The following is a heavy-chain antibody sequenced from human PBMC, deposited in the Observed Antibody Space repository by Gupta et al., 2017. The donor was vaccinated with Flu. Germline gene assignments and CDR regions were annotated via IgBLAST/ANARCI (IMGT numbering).Heavy chain of an antibody. Sequence: EVQLVESGGGLVQPGGSLRLSCAASGFTFSSYWMHWVRQAPGKGLVWVSRINSDGSSTGYADSVKGRFTISRDNAKNTLYLQMNSLRAEDTAVYYCARSKDYYDILTGYSSDYYGMDVWGQGTTVTVSS. J-gene: IGHJ6*02. CDR3: ARSKDYYDILTGYSSDYYGMDV. CDR1: GFTFSSYW. V-gene: IGHV3-74*01. D-gene: IGHD3-9*01. CDR2: INSDGSST.